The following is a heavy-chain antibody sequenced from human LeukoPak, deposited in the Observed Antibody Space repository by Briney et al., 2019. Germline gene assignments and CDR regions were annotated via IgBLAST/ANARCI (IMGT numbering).Heavy chain of an antibody. CDR1: GYTFTSYD. D-gene: IGHD3-16*01. J-gene: IGHJ4*02. V-gene: IGHV1-8*01. CDR2: MNPNSGNT. CDR3: ASPLYYDYVWGRSYYFDY. Sequence: GASVKVSCKASGYTFTSYDINWVRQAPGQGLEWMGWMNPNSGNTGSAQKFQGRVTMTRNTSISTAYMELSSLRSEDTAVYYCASPLYYDYVWGRSYYFDYWGQGTLVTVSS.